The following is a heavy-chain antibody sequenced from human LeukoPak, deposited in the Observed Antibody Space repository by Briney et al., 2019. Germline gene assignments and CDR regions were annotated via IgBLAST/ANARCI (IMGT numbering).Heavy chain of an antibody. Sequence: SPTLSLTFAFSGDSVSINSAAWNWVRQSPSRGLEWLGSTYYRSKWFNDYAVSVHSRIIINPDTSKNQFSLQLTSVTPEDTAVYYCGRDQGGLNYWGQGTLVTVFS. D-gene: IGHD3-16*01. V-gene: IGHV6-1*01. J-gene: IGHJ4*02. CDR1: GDSVSINSAA. CDR2: TYYRSKWFN. CDR3: GRDQGGLNY.